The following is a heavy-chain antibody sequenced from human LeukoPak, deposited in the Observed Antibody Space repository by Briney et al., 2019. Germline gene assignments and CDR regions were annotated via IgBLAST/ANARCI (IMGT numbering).Heavy chain of an antibody. Sequence: SETLSLTCTVSGDSISSGDYYWSWIRQPAGKGLEWIGEINHSGSTNSNPSLKSQVTISVDTSKNQFSLKLSSVTAADTAVYYCARRLLGYCSGGSCYSGYFQHWGQGTLVTVSS. D-gene: IGHD2-15*01. J-gene: IGHJ1*01. CDR1: GDSISSGDYY. CDR3: ARRLLGYCSGGSCYSGYFQH. CDR2: INHSGST. V-gene: IGHV4-61*10.